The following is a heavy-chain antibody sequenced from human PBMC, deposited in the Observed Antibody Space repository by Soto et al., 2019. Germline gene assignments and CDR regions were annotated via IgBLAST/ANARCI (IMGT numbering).Heavy chain of an antibody. Sequence: GKGLEWVSAISGSGGSTYYADSVKGRFTISRDNSKNTLYLQMNSLRAEDTAVYYCAKVFFFQAEDGIRGRVPVSAFLLNRSSDL. CDR2: ISGSGGST. D-gene: IGHD2-15*01. V-gene: IGHV3-23*01. CDR3: AKVFFFQAEDGIRGRVPVSAFLLNRSSDL. J-gene: IGHJ2*01.